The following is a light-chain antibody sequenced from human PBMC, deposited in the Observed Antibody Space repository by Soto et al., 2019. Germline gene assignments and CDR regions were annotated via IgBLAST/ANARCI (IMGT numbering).Light chain of an antibody. V-gene: IGLV2-14*01. Sequence: SVLTQPASVSGSPGQSITLSCTGTSSDVGTRNFVSWYQQHPGKAPKLMIYQVTNRPSGVSNRFSGSKSGNTASLTISGLQAEDEADYYCSSYTDSTNYVFGTGTKVTVL. J-gene: IGLJ1*01. CDR3: SSYTDSTNYV. CDR2: QVT. CDR1: SSDVGTRNF.